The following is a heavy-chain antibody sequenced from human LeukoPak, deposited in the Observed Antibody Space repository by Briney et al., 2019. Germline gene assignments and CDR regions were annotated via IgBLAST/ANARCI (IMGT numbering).Heavy chain of an antibody. J-gene: IGHJ4*02. CDR2: IHNSGST. V-gene: IGHV4-39*07. Sequence: SETLSLTCTVSGASISSGSYYWGWIRQPPGKGLEWIGSIHNSGSTYYNPSLKSRVTISVDTSKNQFSLNLSSVTAADTAVYYCARDRSISWFSVWGQGILVTVSS. D-gene: IGHD6-13*01. CDR3: ARDRSISWFSV. CDR1: GASISSGSYY.